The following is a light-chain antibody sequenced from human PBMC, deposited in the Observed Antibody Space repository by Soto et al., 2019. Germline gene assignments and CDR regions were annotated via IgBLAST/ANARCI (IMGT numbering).Light chain of an antibody. J-gene: IGLJ1*01. V-gene: IGLV2-14*01. Sequence: QSALTQPASVSGSPGQSITISCTGTSSDVGGYNYVSWYQQHPGKAPKLMIYDVSNRPSGVSNRFSGSKSGNTASLTISGLQAEDEADYYSSPYTSSSTPNVFGTGTKLTAL. CDR1: SSDVGGYNY. CDR2: DVS. CDR3: SPYTSSSTPNV.